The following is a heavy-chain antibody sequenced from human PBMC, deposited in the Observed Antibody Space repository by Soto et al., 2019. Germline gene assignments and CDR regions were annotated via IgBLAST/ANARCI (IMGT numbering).Heavy chain of an antibody. D-gene: IGHD3-10*01. CDR2: ISSNGGST. V-gene: IGHV3-64*01. CDR1: GFTFSSYA. CDR3: ARVTSTRKKWFGEAYMDV. J-gene: IGHJ6*03. Sequence: EVQLVESGGGLVQPGGSLRLSCAASGFTFSSYAMHWVRQAPGKGLEYVSAISSNGGSTYYANSVKGRFTISRDNSKNTLYLQMGSLRAEDMAVYYCARVTSTRKKWFGEAYMDVWGKGTTVTVSS.